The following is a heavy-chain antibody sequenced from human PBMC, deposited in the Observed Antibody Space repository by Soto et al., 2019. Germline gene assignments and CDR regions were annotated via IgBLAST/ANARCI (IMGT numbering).Heavy chain of an antibody. CDR3: TRSDWFDP. J-gene: IGHJ5*02. CDR2: FKSDASFT. CDR1: GFGITSYW. V-gene: IGHV3-74*01. Sequence: GGSLRLSCAATGFGITSYWMHWVRQAPGKGLEWVSRFKSDASFTTYADSVKGRFTTSTDNAKNTLYLQMNSLRADDTAVYYCTRSDWFDPWGQGTLVTVSS.